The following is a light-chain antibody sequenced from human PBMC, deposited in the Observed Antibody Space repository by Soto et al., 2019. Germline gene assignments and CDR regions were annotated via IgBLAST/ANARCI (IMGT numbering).Light chain of an antibody. Sequence: IQMTQSPSSLSASLGDIVTITCLASQGICKYLAWYQQKPGKVPKLLIYASSTLQSGVPSRFSGSGSGTDFTHTISSLHPDDVATYYCQQYNSGPYTFGHGTKLEIK. CDR1: QGICKY. CDR2: ASS. J-gene: IGKJ2*01. CDR3: QQYNSGPYT. V-gene: IGKV1-27*01.